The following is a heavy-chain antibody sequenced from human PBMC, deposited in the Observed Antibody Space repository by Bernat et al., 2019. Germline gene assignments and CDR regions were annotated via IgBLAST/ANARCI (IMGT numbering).Heavy chain of an antibody. CDR1: GGSISGYY. D-gene: IGHD4-17*01. CDR2: IYYSGST. J-gene: IGHJ4*02. Sequence: QVQLQESGPGLVKPSETLSLTCTVSGGSISGYYWSWIRQHPGKGLEWIGYIYYSGSTSYNPSLNSRVSISVDTSKNQFSLKLSSVTAADTAMYYCARYGDYSPHFFDYWGQGALVTVSS. V-gene: IGHV4-59*01. CDR3: ARYGDYSPHFFDY.